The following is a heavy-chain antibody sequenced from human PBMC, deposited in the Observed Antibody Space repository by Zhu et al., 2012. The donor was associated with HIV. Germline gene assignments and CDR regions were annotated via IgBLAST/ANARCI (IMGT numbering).Heavy chain of an antibody. D-gene: IGHD1-1*01. V-gene: IGHV4-59*11. Sequence: QVQLQESGPQRVKPSETLSLTCTVSGGSMSSHYWNWVRQPPGKGLQWIGYMYSSGSTKYNFSLKSRVAISLDMSKNQFSLNLSSVTTADTAVYYCARSVKGQLVFDSWGQGALVTVSS. J-gene: IGHJ4*02. CDR2: MYSSGST. CDR1: GGSMSSHY. CDR3: ARSVKGQLVFDS.